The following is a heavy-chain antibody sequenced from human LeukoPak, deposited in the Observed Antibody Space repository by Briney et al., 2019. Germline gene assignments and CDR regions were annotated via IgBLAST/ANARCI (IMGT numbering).Heavy chain of an antibody. CDR2: ISGSGGST. Sequence: GGSLRLSCAASGFIFGNHAMSWVRQAPGKGLEWVSTISGSGGSTYYADSVKGRFTISRDNSKDTLYLQVNSLRAEDTAIYYCAKEGGYCSSSSCSDYFDYWGQGRLVTVSS. CDR1: GFIFGNHA. D-gene: IGHD2-2*01. CDR3: AKEGGYCSSSSCSDYFDY. J-gene: IGHJ4*02. V-gene: IGHV3-23*01.